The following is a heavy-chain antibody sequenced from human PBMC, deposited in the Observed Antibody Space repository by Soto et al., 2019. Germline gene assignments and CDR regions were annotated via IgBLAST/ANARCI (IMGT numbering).Heavy chain of an antibody. J-gene: IGHJ4*02. CDR2: IYDSGST. CDR1: GGSMSSYA. V-gene: IGHV4-59*01. D-gene: IGHD2-21*02. Sequence: NPSETLSLTCTVSGGSMSSYAWNWIWQPPGKGLEWIGYIYDSGSTNYNPSFKSRVTISVDTSKDQFSLRPNSVTAADTAVYFCAREPRQGDRIYYFDYWGPGTLVTVSS. CDR3: AREPRQGDRIYYFDY.